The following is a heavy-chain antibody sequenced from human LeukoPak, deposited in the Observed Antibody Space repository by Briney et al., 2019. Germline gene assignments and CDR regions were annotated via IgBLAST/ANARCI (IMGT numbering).Heavy chain of an antibody. J-gene: IGHJ4*02. CDR1: GYTFTSYY. V-gene: IGHV1-46*01. Sequence: ASVRVSCKASGYTFTSYYMHWVRQAPGQGLKWMGIINPSGGSTSYAQKFQGRVTMTRDMSTSTVYMELSSLRSEDTAVYYCARDVNPGYYYDSSGYYFDYWGQGTLVTVSS. CDR2: INPSGGST. D-gene: IGHD3-22*01. CDR3: ARDVNPGYYYDSSGYYFDY.